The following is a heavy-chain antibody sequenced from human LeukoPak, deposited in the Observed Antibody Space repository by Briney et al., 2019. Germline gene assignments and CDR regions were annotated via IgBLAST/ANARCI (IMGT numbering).Heavy chain of an antibody. D-gene: IGHD3-3*01. CDR3: AKTLGEFTSAFDI. V-gene: IGHV3-23*01. Sequence: GGPLRLSCAASGFIFSSYAMSWVRQAPGKGLEWVSAISVSGGSTYYADSVKGRFTVSRDNSKNTLYLQMNSLRAEDTAVYYCAKTLGEFTSAFDIWGQGTMVTVSS. CDR1: GFIFSSYA. CDR2: ISVSGGST. J-gene: IGHJ3*02.